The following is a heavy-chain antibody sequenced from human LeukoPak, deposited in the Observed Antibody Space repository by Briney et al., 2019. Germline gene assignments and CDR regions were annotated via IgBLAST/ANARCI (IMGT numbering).Heavy chain of an antibody. V-gene: IGHV4-59*01. CDR2: FHDSEST. CDR3: ARGDASGRPGIGFDF. J-gene: IGHJ4*02. D-gene: IGHD1-26*01. Sequence: KPSETLSLTCTVSGGSISNSYWSWIRQPPGKGLEWIGFFHDSESTNYNPSLKSRVSISLDTSKNQVSLWLSSVTAADTAVYYCARGDASGRPGIGFDFWGQGPLVTVSS. CDR1: GGSISNSY.